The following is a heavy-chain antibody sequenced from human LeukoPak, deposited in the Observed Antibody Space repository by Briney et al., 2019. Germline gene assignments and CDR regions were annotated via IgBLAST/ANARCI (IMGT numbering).Heavy chain of an antibody. J-gene: IGHJ5*02. V-gene: IGHV4-34*01. CDR2: IYHSGST. Sequence: SETLSLTCAVYGGSFSGYYWSWIRQPPGKGLEWIGSIYHSGSTYYNPSLKSRVTISVDTFKNQFSLKLSSVTAADTAVYYCARLVVVAATTGWFDPWGQGTLVTVSS. CDR3: ARLVVVAATTGWFDP. D-gene: IGHD2-15*01. CDR1: GGSFSGYY.